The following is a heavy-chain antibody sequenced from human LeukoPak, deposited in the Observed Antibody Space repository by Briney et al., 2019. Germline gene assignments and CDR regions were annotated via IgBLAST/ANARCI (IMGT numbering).Heavy chain of an antibody. V-gene: IGHV4-39*01. Sequence: SETLSLTCTVSGGSIGSGSFYWGWIRQPPGKGLEWIGSIYSGGSTYYNPSLKSRVTISVDTSKNQFSLKMRSVTAADTAVYYCARLSVVRGVIMSNAFDVWGQGTMVTVSS. J-gene: IGHJ3*01. CDR3: ARLSVVRGVIMSNAFDV. CDR2: IYSGGST. CDR1: GGSIGSGSFY. D-gene: IGHD3-10*01.